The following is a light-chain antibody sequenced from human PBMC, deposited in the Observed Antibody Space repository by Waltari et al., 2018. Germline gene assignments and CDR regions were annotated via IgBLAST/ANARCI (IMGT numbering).Light chain of an antibody. V-gene: IGLV2-18*02. CDR1: SSDVGSYNR. J-gene: IGLJ1*01. CDR2: EVS. Sequence: QSALTQPPSVSGSPRQSVTLSCTGTSSDVGSYNRVPWYQQPPGTAPKLMIYEVSNRPSGVPDRFSGSKSGNTASLTISGLQAEDEADYYCSSYTSSSTYVFGTGTKVTVL. CDR3: SSYTSSSTYV.